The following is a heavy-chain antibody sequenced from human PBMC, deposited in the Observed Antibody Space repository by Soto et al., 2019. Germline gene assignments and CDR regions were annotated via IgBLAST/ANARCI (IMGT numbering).Heavy chain of an antibody. CDR2: INTDGSTT. J-gene: IGHJ4*02. Sequence: GGSLRLSCAASGFTFSSYWIHWVRQAPGKGLVWVSRINTDGSTTTYADSVKGRFTISRDNAKNTLYLQMNSLRAEDTAVYYSARGYGSVSPGEACWGQGTLITVSS. CDR1: GFTFSSYW. CDR3: ARGYGSVSPGEAC. V-gene: IGHV3-74*01. D-gene: IGHD3-10*01.